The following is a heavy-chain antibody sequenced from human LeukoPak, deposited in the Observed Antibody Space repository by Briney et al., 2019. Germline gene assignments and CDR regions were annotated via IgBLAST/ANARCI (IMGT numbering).Heavy chain of an antibody. CDR2: ISGSGGST. D-gene: IGHD3-22*01. Sequence: GGSLRLSCAASGFTFSSCAMSWVRQAPGKGLEWVSAISGSGGSTYYADSVKGRFTISRDNSKNTLYLQMNSLRAEDTAVYYCASGTDPYYYDSSGYCGFDYWGQGTLVTISS. CDR3: ASGTDPYYYDSSGYCGFDY. CDR1: GFTFSSCA. V-gene: IGHV3-23*01. J-gene: IGHJ4*02.